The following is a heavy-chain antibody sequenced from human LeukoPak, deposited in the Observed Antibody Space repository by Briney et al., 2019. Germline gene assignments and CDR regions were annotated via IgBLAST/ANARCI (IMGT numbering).Heavy chain of an antibody. J-gene: IGHJ4*02. CDR1: GFTFSSYW. CDR3: ARDLRNPVLRFLEWLDY. D-gene: IGHD3-3*01. V-gene: IGHV3-7*01. Sequence: PGGSLRLSCAASGFTFSSYWMSWVRQAPGKGLEWVANIKQDGIEKNYVDSVKGRFTISRDNAKNSLYLQMNSLRAEDTAVHYCARDLRNPVLRFLEWLDYWGQGTLVTVSS. CDR2: IKQDGIEK.